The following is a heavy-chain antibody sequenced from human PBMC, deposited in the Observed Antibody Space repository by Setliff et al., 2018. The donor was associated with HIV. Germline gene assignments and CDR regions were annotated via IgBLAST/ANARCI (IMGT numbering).Heavy chain of an antibody. Sequence: GASVKVSCKASGYTFTSYAMNWVRQAPGQGLEWMGWINTNTGNTNYTQKLQGRVTMTTDTSTSTAYMELRSLRSDDTAVYYCARVPLSGWLYFDYWGQGTLVTVSS. J-gene: IGHJ4*02. V-gene: IGHV1-18*01. CDR2: INTNTGNT. CDR1: GYTFTSYA. D-gene: IGHD6-19*01. CDR3: ARVPLSGWLYFDY.